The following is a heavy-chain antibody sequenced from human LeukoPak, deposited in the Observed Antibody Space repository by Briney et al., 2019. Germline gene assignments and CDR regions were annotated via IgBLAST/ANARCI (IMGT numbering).Heavy chain of an antibody. D-gene: IGHD2-2*01. V-gene: IGHV3-7*01. CDR1: GFTFSSYW. Sequence: GGSLRLSCEASGFTFSSYWMSWVRQAPGKGPECVANIKPDGSDKYYVDSMKGRFTISRDNAKNSLYLQMNSLRAEDTAVYYCAREGFPPGVLHWGQGTLATVSS. CDR2: IKPDGSDK. J-gene: IGHJ1*01. CDR3: AREGFPPGVLH.